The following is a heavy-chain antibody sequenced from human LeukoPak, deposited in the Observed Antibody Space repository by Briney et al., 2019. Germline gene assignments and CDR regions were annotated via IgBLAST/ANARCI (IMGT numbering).Heavy chain of an antibody. V-gene: IGHV4-34*01. D-gene: IGHD3-10*01. CDR1: GFSFSGYY. CDR3: ARGRFYYYGSGSYPNYYYYGMDV. CDR2: INHSGST. Sequence: MPSETLSLTCAVYGFSFSGYYWSWIRQPPGKGLEWIGEINHSGSTNYNPSLKSRVTISVDTSKNQFSLKLSSVTAADTAVYYCARGRFYYYGSGSYPNYYYYGMDVWGKGTTVTVSS. J-gene: IGHJ6*04.